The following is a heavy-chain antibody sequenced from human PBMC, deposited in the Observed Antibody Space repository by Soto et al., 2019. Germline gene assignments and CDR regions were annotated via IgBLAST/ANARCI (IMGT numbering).Heavy chain of an antibody. CDR2: ISAYNGDT. CDR3: ASGGRKSGPTPDKCST. J-gene: IGHJ6*03. CDR1: GYTFRNYG. D-gene: IGHD2-15*01. Sequence: QVQLVQSGPELKKPGASVKVSCKASGYTFRNYGINWVRQAPGQGLEWMGWISAYNGDTNYAPKFQGRVTMATDTPSRPHHMDFRGLTAYDTPEYYCASGGRKSGPTPDKCSTGAKGTTVT. V-gene: IGHV1-18*01.